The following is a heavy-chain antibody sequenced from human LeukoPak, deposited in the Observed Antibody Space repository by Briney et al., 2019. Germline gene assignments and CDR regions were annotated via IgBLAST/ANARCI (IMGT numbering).Heavy chain of an antibody. J-gene: IGHJ6*04. V-gene: IGHV3-48*03. D-gene: IGHD3-10*02. CDR3: AELGITMIGGV. CDR1: GFTFSSYE. Sequence: GGSLRLSCAASGFTFSSYEMNWVRQAPGRGLEWVSYISSSGATIYYADSVKGRFTISRDNAKNSLYLQMNSLRAEDTAVYYCAELGITMIGGVWGKGTTVTISS. CDR2: ISSSGATI.